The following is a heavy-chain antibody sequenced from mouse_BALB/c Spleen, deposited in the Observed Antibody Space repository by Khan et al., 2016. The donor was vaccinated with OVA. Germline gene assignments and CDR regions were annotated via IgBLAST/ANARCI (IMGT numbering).Heavy chain of an antibody. CDR3: ARKDYYDYDPFPY. CDR1: GYSITSEFA. CDR2: ISYSGNT. D-gene: IGHD2-4*01. V-gene: IGHV3-2*02. J-gene: IGHJ3*01. Sequence: EVKLEESGPGLVKPSQSLSLTCTVTGYSITSEFAWNWIRQFPGNKLEWMGYISYSGNTRYNPSLKSLISITRDTSRNQFFLQLNSVTTEDTAKYYCARKDYYDYDPFPYWGQGTLGTVSA.